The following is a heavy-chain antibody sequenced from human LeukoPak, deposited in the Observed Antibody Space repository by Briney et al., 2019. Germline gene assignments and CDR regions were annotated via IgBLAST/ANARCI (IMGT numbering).Heavy chain of an antibody. Sequence: GGSLRLSCAASGFTVSSNYMSWVRQAPGKGLEWVSVIYSGGSTYYADSVKGRITISRDNSKNTLYLQMNSLRAEDTAVYYCARLRKIMVRGVMSRYFDYWGQGTLVTVSS. CDR2: IYSGGST. V-gene: IGHV3-66*01. D-gene: IGHD3-10*01. CDR1: GFTVSSNY. J-gene: IGHJ4*02. CDR3: ARLRKIMVRGVMSRYFDY.